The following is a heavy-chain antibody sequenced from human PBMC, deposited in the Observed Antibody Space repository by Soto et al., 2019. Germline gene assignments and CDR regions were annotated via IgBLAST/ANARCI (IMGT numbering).Heavy chain of an antibody. Sequence: SETLSLTCAVSGGSISSSNWWSWVRQPPGKGLEWIGEIYHSGSTNYNPSLKSRVTISVDKSKNQFSLKLSSVTAADTAVYYCARARYYYGSGSYLLDYWGQGTLVTVSS. CDR1: GGSISSSNW. V-gene: IGHV4-4*02. CDR2: IYHSGST. CDR3: ARARYYYGSGSYLLDY. D-gene: IGHD3-10*01. J-gene: IGHJ4*02.